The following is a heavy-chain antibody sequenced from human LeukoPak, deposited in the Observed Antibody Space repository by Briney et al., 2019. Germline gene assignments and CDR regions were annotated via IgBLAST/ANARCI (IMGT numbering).Heavy chain of an antibody. D-gene: IGHD3-22*01. CDR2: IYHSGST. V-gene: IGHV4-30-2*01. CDR1: GGSISSGGYS. J-gene: IGHJ3*02. CDR3: ARSNYYDSSGGDAFDI. Sequence: SQTLSLTCAVSGGSISSGGYSWRWIRQPPGKGLEWIGYIYHSGSTYYNPSLKSRVTISVDRSKNQFSLKLSSVTAADTAVYYCARSNYYDSSGGDAFDIWGQGTMVTVSS.